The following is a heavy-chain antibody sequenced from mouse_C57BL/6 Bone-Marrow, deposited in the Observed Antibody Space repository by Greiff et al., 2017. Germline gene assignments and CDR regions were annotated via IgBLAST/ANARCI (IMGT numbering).Heavy chain of an antibody. J-gene: IGHJ1*03. D-gene: IGHD4-1*01. Sequence: QVQLQQPGAELVKPGASVKMSCKASGYTFTSYWITWVKQRPGQGLEWIGDIYPGSGSTNYNEKFKSKATLTVDTSSSTASMQLSSLTSESSAVYYWARVGGNWANWYFDVWGTGTTVTVSS. CDR2: IYPGSGST. CDR1: GYTFTSYW. V-gene: IGHV1-55*01. CDR3: ARVGGNWANWYFDV.